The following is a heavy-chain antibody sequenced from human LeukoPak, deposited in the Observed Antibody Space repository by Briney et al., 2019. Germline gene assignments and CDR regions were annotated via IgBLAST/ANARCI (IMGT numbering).Heavy chain of an antibody. V-gene: IGHV3-23*01. CDR2: IRGSDGST. D-gene: IGHD1-26*01. CDR3: ASRREVGANRGSDY. J-gene: IGHJ4*02. Sequence: GGSLRLSCAASGFTFSSHAMTWVRQAPGKGLEWVSGIRGSDGSTHYADSVKGRFTISRDNSKNTLYLQMNSLRLEDTAVYYCASRREVGANRGSDYWGQGTQVIVSS. CDR1: GFTFSSHA.